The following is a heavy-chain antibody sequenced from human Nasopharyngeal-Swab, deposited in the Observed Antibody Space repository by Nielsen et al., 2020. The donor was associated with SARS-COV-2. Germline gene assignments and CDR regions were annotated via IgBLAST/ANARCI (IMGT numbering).Heavy chain of an antibody. CDR2: INHSGST. D-gene: IGHD6-13*01. CDR3: ARTYSSSYYYYGMDV. Sequence: SETLSLTCAVYGGSFSGYHWSWIRQPPGKGLEWIGEINHSGSTNYNPSLKSRVTISVDTSKNQFSLKLSSVTAADTAVYYCARTYSSSYYYYGMDVWGQGTTVTVSS. CDR1: GGSFSGYH. V-gene: IGHV4-34*01. J-gene: IGHJ6*02.